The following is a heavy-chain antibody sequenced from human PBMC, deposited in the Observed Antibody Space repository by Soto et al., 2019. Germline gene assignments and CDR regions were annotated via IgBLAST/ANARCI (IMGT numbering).Heavy chain of an antibody. CDR3: ARRSVSSGWYGPRGLDV. CDR1: GGSFRGYY. CDR2: IDHRGST. Sequence: QVQLQPWGAGLLKPSETLSLTCAVYGGSFRGYYWSWIRQPTGKELEWIGQIDHRGSTNYNPSPKSRVSRSVDTAKNQFCLKLSSVTAADTAVYYCARRSVSSGWYGPRGLDVWGQGTTVTVSS. V-gene: IGHV4-34*01. J-gene: IGHJ6*02. D-gene: IGHD6-19*01.